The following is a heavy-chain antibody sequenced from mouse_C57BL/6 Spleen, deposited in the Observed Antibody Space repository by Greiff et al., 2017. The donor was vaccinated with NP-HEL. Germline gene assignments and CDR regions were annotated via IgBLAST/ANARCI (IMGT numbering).Heavy chain of an antibody. J-gene: IGHJ3*01. V-gene: IGHV1-55*01. D-gene: IGHD2-2*01. CDR2: IYPGSGST. CDR3: ARERSTMVTTGFAY. Sequence: QVHVKQPGAELVKPGASVKMSCKASGYTFTSYWITWVKQRPGQGLEWIGDIYPGSGSTNYNEKFKSKATLTVDTSSSTAYMQLSSLTSEDSAVYYCARERSTMVTTGFAYWGQGTLVTVSA. CDR1: GYTFTSYW.